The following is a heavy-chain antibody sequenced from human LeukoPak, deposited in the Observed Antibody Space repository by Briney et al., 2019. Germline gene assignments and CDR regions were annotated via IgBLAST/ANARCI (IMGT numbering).Heavy chain of an antibody. V-gene: IGHV3-74*01. CDR1: GFTFSSYW. CDR2: ISNDGSII. J-gene: IGHJ4*02. D-gene: IGHD3-10*01. Sequence: GGSLRLSCAASGFTFSSYWMHWVRQVPGKGLVWVSRISNDGSIINYADSVKGRFTISRDNSMNTLYLQMNSLRAEDTAVYYCAKIAHGPDYGSGSYYNEADYWGQGTLVTVSS. CDR3: AKIAHGPDYGSGSYYNEADY.